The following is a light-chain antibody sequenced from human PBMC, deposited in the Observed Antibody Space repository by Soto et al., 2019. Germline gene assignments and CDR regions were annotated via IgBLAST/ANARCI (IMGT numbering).Light chain of an antibody. Sequence: EVVLTQSPGTLSLSPGERATLSCRASQSIGSSYLAWYQQKPGQAPRLLIYGASSRATGIPDRFSGSASGTDFTLTINRLEPEDFAVYYCQLYGNSPHFGQGTRLEIK. V-gene: IGKV3-20*01. CDR1: QSIGSSY. CDR2: GAS. CDR3: QLYGNSPH. J-gene: IGKJ5*01.